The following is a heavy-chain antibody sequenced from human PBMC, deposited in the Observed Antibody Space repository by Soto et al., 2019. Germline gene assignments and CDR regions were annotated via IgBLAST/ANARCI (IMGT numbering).Heavy chain of an antibody. CDR3: ARAAYEILTGYYRR. CDR1: GYTFTSYG. J-gene: IGHJ4*02. CDR2: ISAYNGNT. Sequence: QVQLVQSGAEVKKPGASVKVSCKASGYTFTSYGISWVRQAPGQGLEWMGWISAYNGNTNYAQKFQDRVTMTTDTYTSTAYMELRSLRSDDTAVYYCARAAYEILTGYYRRWGQGTLVTVSS. V-gene: IGHV1-18*01. D-gene: IGHD3-9*01.